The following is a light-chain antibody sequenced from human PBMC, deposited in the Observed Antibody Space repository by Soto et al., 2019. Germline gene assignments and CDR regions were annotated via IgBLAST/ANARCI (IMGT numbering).Light chain of an antibody. CDR2: AAS. Sequence: DIQMTQSPSSLSASVGDRVTITCRASQSISSYLNWYQQKPGKAPKLLIYAASSLQSGVPSRFSGSGSGTDFTLTISSRQPEDFATYYCQQSYRPWTFGQGTKVEIK. CDR3: QQSYRPWT. J-gene: IGKJ1*01. V-gene: IGKV1-39*01. CDR1: QSISSY.